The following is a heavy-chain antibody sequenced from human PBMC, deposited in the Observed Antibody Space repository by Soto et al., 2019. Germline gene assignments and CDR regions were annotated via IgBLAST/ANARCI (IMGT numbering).Heavy chain of an antibody. CDR1: GFILSSYA. CDR3: ARDMSGYGMGV. J-gene: IGHJ6*02. V-gene: IGHV3-30-3*01. Sequence: QVQLVESGGGVVQPGRSLRLSCAASGFILSSYAMHWVRQAPGKGLEWVAVISYDGSNKYNADSVKGRFTISRDNAKNTLYLQMNSLRVEDTAVYYCARDMSGYGMGVWGQGTTVTVSS. CDR2: ISYDGSNK. D-gene: IGHD2-8*02.